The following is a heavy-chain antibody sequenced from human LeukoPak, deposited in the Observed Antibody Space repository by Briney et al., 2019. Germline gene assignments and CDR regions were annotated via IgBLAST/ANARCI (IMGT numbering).Heavy chain of an antibody. D-gene: IGHD3-22*01. J-gene: IGHJ4*02. Sequence: PSETLSLTCVVYGDSFSRYLWNWVRQPPGKPLQYLGEISHAGNTNYNPSLKTRVILSVDKSRNQFSLKLTSVTAADTAVYFCVRGSSFDGYCVPGACQAGYYDMWRQGTPVTVSS. CDR2: ISHAGNT. CDR1: GDSFSRYL. V-gene: IGHV4-34*01. CDR3: VRGSSFDGYCVPGACQAGYYDM.